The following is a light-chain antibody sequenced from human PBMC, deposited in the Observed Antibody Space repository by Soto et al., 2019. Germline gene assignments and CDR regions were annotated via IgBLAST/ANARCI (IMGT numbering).Light chain of an antibody. CDR1: QNVGTY. CDR2: DAS. Sequence: VLTQSPATLPLSPGDRATLSCRASQNVGTYLAWYQQKPGQVPRLLIYDASNRATGHPARFSGSGSGTDFPRTISSLEHEDFAVYYCQQRFNWPLTFGGGTKVEIK. J-gene: IGKJ4*01. CDR3: QQRFNWPLT. V-gene: IGKV3-11*01.